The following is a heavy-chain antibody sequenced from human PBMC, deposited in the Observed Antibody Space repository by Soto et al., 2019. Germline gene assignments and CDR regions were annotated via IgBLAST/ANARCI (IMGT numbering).Heavy chain of an antibody. CDR2: TIPFLGIA. V-gene: IGHV1-69*02. J-gene: IGHJ6*03. D-gene: IGHD4-17*01. Sequence: QVQLVQSGAEVKKPGSSVKVSCKASGDTFSRHTISWVHQAPGQGLEGMERTIPFLGIANYAQKFKGRVTITADKSTSTAYMDLSSLRSEDTAVYYCARVAEMGTVTKDYYYYMDVWGKGTTVTVSS. CDR3: ARVAEMGTVTKDYYYYMDV. CDR1: GDTFSRHT.